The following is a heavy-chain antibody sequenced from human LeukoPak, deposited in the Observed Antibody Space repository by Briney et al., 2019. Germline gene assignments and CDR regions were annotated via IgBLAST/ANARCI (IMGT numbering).Heavy chain of an antibody. Sequence: GRSLRLAWAAAGFTVSSYWMSWVRQAAGRGLEWVANIKQDGSEKYYVESVKGRFTISRDNAKNSLYLQMNSLRAEDTAVYYCARLMGERWLQFEWFFDYWRQGPLVTVSS. V-gene: IGHV3-7*01. J-gene: IGHJ4*02. CDR3: ARLMGERWLQFEWFFDY. CDR2: IKQDGSEK. CDR1: GFTVSSYW. D-gene: IGHD5-24*01.